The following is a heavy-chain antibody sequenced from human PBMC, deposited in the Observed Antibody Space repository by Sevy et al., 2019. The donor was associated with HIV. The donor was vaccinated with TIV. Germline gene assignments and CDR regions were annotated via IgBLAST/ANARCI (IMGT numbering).Heavy chain of an antibody. Sequence: ASVKVSCKASGYTFTSYDINWVRQATGQGLEWMGWMNPNSGNTGYAQKFQGRVTMTRNTSISTVYMELSSLGSEDTAVYYCAITPGKGIAARPNKNYYYYGMDVWGQGTTVTVSS. D-gene: IGHD6-6*01. CDR3: AITPGKGIAARPNKNYYYYGMDV. V-gene: IGHV1-8*01. CDR1: GYTFTSYD. J-gene: IGHJ6*02. CDR2: MNPNSGNT.